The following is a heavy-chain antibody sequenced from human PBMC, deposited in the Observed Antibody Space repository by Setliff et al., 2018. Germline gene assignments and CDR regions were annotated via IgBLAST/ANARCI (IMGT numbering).Heavy chain of an antibody. Sequence: GASVKVSCNASGYTFTGYYMYWVRQAPGQGLEWMGRINPSSGATIYAQKFQGRVTMTSDTSISTAYMELGRLRSDDTAVYFCARDGGGDSDAFDIWGQGTMVTVSS. J-gene: IGHJ3*02. CDR1: GYTFTGYY. CDR3: ARDGGGDSDAFDI. CDR2: INPSSGAT. D-gene: IGHD3-16*01. V-gene: IGHV1-2*06.